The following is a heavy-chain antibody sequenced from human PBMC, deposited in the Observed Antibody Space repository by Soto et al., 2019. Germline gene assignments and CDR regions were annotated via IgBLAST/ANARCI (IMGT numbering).Heavy chain of an antibody. CDR1: GFTFSSYA. D-gene: IGHD6-6*01. Sequence: GGSLRLSCAASGFTFSSYAMHWVRQAPGKGLEWVAVISYDGSNKYYADSVKGRFTISRDNSKNTLYLQMNSLRAEDTAVYYCARSEYSSQYDYWGQGTLVTVSS. V-gene: IGHV3-30-3*01. J-gene: IGHJ4*02. CDR2: ISYDGSNK. CDR3: ARSEYSSQYDY.